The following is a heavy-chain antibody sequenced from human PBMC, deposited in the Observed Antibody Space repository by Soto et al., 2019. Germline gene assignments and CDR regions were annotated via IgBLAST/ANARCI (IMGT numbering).Heavy chain of an antibody. CDR3: ASVWFGELIAWFDP. D-gene: IGHD3-10*01. J-gene: IGHJ5*02. V-gene: IGHV4-39*01. CDR2: IYYSGST. CDR1: GGSISSSSYY. Sequence: SETLSLTCTVSGGSISSSSYYWGWIRQPPGKGLEWIGSIYYSGSTYYNPSLKSRVTISVDTSKNQFSLKLSSVTAADTAVYYCASVWFGELIAWFDPWGQGTLVTVSS.